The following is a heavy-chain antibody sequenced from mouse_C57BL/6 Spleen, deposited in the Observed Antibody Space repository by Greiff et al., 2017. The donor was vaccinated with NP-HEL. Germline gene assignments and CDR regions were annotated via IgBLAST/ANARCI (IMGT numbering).Heavy chain of an antibody. CDR3: TRGDYYGLDY. CDR1: GYTFTDYE. CDR2: IDPETGGT. Sequence: QVQLQQSGAELVRPGASVTLSCKASGYTFTDYEMHWVKQTPVHGLEWIGAIDPETGGTAYNQKFKGKAILTADKSSSKAYMELRSLTSEDSAVYYCTRGDYYGLDYWGQGTTLTVSS. V-gene: IGHV1-15*01. D-gene: IGHD1-1*01. J-gene: IGHJ2*01.